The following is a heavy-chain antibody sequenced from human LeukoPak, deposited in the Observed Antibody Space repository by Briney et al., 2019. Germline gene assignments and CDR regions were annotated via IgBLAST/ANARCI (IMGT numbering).Heavy chain of an antibody. D-gene: IGHD2-21*02. CDR2: ISSSSSYT. Sequence: GGSLRLSCAASGFTFSDYYMSWIRQAPGKGLEWVSYISSSSSYTNYADSVKGRFTISRDNAKNSLYLQMNSLRAEDTAVYYCAAPPPKGDWYYFDYWGQGTLVTVSS. CDR1: GFTFSDYY. J-gene: IGHJ4*02. CDR3: AAPPPKGDWYYFDY. V-gene: IGHV3-11*06.